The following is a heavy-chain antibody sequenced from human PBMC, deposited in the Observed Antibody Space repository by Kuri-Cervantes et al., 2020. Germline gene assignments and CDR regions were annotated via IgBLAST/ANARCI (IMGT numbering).Heavy chain of an antibody. CDR1: GVTFSSYG. J-gene: IGHJ4*02. D-gene: IGHD2-15*01. V-gene: IGHV3-30*18. CDR2: ISYDGSNK. CDR3: AKVPLYCSGGSCYQTPEY. Sequence: GESLKISCAASGVTFSSYGMHWVRQAPGRGLEWVAVISYDGSNKYYADSVKGRFTISRDNSKNTLYLQMNSLRAEDAAVYYCAKVPLYCSGGSCYQTPEYWGQGTLVTVSS.